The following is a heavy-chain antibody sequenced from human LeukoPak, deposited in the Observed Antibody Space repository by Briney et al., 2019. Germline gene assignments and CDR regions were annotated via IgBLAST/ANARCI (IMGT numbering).Heavy chain of an antibody. V-gene: IGHV3-72*01. CDR2: IRNKASSYTT. Sequence: GGSLRLSCAASGFTFSDHYMDWVRQAPGKGLEWVGRIRNKASSYTTEYAASVKGRFTISRDDSKSSLYLQMNSLKTEDTAVYYCARGTAAAGSPDFDYWGQGTLVTVSS. D-gene: IGHD6-13*01. CDR1: GFTFSDHY. J-gene: IGHJ4*02. CDR3: ARGTAAAGSPDFDY.